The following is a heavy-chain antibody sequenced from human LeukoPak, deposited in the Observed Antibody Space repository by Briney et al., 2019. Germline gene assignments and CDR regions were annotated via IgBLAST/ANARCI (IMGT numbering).Heavy chain of an antibody. J-gene: IGHJ4*02. CDR2: INRDGSST. CDR1: GFTFRSYW. CDR3: AKEGRMGRDILTGYYDY. Sequence: GSLRLSCAASGFTFRSYWMHWVRQAPGKGLVWVSRINRDGSSTNYADSVKGRFTISRDYSKNTLYVQMSSLRAEDTAVYFCAKEGRMGRDILTGYYDYWGQGTLVTVSS. D-gene: IGHD3-9*01. V-gene: IGHV3-74*01.